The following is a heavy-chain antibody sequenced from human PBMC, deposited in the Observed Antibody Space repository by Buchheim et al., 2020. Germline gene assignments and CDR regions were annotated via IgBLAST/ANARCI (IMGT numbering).Heavy chain of an antibody. V-gene: IGHV3-7*01. CDR1: GFTFSSYE. D-gene: IGHD3-10*01. CDR3: ARAHYYGSGSYMDY. CDR2: IKQDGSEK. J-gene: IGHJ4*02. Sequence: EVQLVESGGGLVQPGGSLRLSCAASGFTFSSYEMNWVRQAPGKGLEWVANIKQDGSEKYYVDSVKGRFTISRDNAKNSLYLQMNSLRAEDTAVYYCARAHYYGSGSYMDYWGQGTL.